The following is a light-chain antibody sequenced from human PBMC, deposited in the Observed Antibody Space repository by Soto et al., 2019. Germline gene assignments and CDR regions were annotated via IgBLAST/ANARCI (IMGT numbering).Light chain of an antibody. CDR3: AAWDDSLCGRV. CDR2: SNN. CDR1: RSNIGSNP. J-gene: IGLJ1*01. V-gene: IGLV1-44*01. Sequence: QSVLTQPPSASGTPGQRVTSSCSGSRSNIGSNPVNWYQQLSGTAPKLLIDSNNQRPSGVPDRFSGSRSGTSASLAISGLQSEDEADYYCAAWDDSLCGRVFGTGTKLTVL.